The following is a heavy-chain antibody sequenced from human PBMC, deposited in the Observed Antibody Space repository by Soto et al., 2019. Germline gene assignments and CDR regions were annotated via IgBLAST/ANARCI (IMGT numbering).Heavy chain of an antibody. CDR2: ISGSGEST. J-gene: IGHJ5*02. D-gene: IGHD6-13*01. CDR1: GLCFKSCA. Sequence: PGGSRRLSCAASGLCFKSCAMSWVRQVPGKGPEWVSAISGSGESTYYADFVRGRFPIPRDNSRSTVYLQMNSLTPEDTAMYYYATNPLTSSPSLNWVDPWGQGALVTVSS. CDR3: ATNPLTSSPSLNWVDP. V-gene: IGHV3-23*01.